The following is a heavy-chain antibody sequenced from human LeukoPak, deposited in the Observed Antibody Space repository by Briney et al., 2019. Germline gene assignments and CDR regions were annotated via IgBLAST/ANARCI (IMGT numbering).Heavy chain of an antibody. CDR3: ARGNSGPNRGDYYGMDV. D-gene: IGHD1-26*01. Sequence: ASVKVSCTASGYTFTGYYMHWVRQAPGQGLEWMGWINPNSGGTNYAQKFQGWVTMTRDTSISTAYMELSRLRSDDTAVYYCARGNSGPNRGDYYGMDVWGQGTTVTVSS. CDR2: INPNSGGT. CDR1: GYTFTGYY. J-gene: IGHJ6*02. V-gene: IGHV1-2*04.